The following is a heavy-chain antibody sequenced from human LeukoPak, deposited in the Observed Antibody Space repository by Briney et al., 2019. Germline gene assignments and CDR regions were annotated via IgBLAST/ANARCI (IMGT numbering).Heavy chain of an antibody. V-gene: IGHV1-69*06. CDR2: IIPIFGTA. CDR3: ARNAQQQNWFDP. D-gene: IGHD1/OR15-1a*01. CDR1: GGTFSSYA. J-gene: IGHJ5*02. Sequence: GASVKVSCKASGGTFSSYAISWVRQAPGQGLEWMGGIIPIFGTANYAQKFQGRVTITADKSTSTAYMELSSLKASDTAIYYCARNAQQQNWFDPWGQGTLVTVSP.